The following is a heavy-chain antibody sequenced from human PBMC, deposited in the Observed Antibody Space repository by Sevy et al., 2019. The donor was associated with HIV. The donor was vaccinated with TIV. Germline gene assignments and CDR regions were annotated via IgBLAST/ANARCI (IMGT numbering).Heavy chain of an antibody. CDR3: ADGVYCSSTSCQTAHYGMDV. V-gene: IGHV1-69*13. CDR1: GGTFSSYA. Sequence: ASVKVSCKASGGTFSSYAISWVRQAPGQGLEWMGGIIPIFGTANDAQKFQGRVTITADESTSTAYMELSSLRSEDTAVYYCADGVYCSSTSCQTAHYGMDVWGQGTTVTVSS. J-gene: IGHJ6*02. D-gene: IGHD2-2*01. CDR2: IIPIFGTA.